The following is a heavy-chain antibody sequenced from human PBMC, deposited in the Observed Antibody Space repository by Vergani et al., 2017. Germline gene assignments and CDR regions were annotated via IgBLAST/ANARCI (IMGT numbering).Heavy chain of an antibody. Sequence: QVQLQESGPGLVKPSQTLSLTCTVPGGSISSGGYYWSWIRQHPGKGLEWIGYIYYSRSTYYNPSLKSRVTISVDTSKNQFSLKLNSVTAADTAVYYCARDRSEYSGYGGNYYMDVWGKGTTVTVS. CDR1: GGSISSGGYY. CDR2: IYYSRST. D-gene: IGHD5-12*01. V-gene: IGHV4-31*03. J-gene: IGHJ6*03. CDR3: ARDRSEYSGYGGNYYMDV.